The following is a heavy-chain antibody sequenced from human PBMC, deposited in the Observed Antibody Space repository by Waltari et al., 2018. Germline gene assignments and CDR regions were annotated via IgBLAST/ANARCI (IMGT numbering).Heavy chain of an antibody. CDR2: VTGTDSP. D-gene: IGHD3-10*01. CDR3: AKGSGMDV. J-gene: IGHJ6*02. CDR1: GVPLISHA. Sequence: VQVLESGGGLVQPGGSLRLSCLASGVPLISHAMSWVRQTPKKEMEWVATVTGTDSPYYADSAMGRFTISRDNSKNSIYLQMSRLSAEDTGVYYCAKGSGMDVWGRGTTVTVSS. V-gene: IGHV3-23*01.